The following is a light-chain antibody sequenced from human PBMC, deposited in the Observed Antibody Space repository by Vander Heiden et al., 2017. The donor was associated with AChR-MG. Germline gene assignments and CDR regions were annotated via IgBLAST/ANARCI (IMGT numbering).Light chain of an antibody. Sequence: DIVMTQSPDSLAVSLGARATINCKSSQSVLYTSNNKNYLAWYQHKPGQPPKLLIYWTSTRESGVPDRFSGSGSGTDFTLTISSLQAEDVAVYYCQQYYILPWTFGQGTKVEI. CDR3: QQYYILPWT. CDR1: QSVLYTSNNKNY. J-gene: IGKJ1*01. V-gene: IGKV4-1*01. CDR2: WTS.